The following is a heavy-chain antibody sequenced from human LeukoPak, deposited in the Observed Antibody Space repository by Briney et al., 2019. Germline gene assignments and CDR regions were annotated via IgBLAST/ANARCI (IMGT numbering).Heavy chain of an antibody. CDR3: ARDLYDYGEDY. CDR2: IYSGGST. J-gene: IGHJ4*02. D-gene: IGHD4-17*01. CDR1: GFTVSSNY. Sequence: PGGSLRLSCAAPGFTVSSNYMSWVRQAPGKGLEWVSVIYSGGSTYYADSVKGRFTISRDNSKNTLYLQMNSLRAEDTAVYYCARDLYDYGEDYWGQGTLVTVSS. V-gene: IGHV3-66*02.